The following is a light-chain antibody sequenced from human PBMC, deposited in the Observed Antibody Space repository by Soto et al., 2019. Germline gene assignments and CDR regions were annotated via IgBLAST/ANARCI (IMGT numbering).Light chain of an antibody. CDR2: YDS. CDR3: QVWDSSSDHPV. Sequence: SYELTQPPSVSVAPGKTARITCGGNNIGSKSVHWYQQKPGQAPVLVIYYDSDRPSGNPERFSGSNSGNTATLTISRVEAGDEADYYCQVWDSSSDHPVFGGGTKVTVL. J-gene: IGLJ3*02. CDR1: NIGSKS. V-gene: IGLV3-21*04.